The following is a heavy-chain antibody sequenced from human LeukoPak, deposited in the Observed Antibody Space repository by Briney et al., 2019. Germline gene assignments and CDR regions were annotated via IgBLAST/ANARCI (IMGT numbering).Heavy chain of an antibody. J-gene: IGHJ4*02. V-gene: IGHV3-23*01. Sequence: GGSLRLSCAASGFTFSSYGMTWVRQAPGKGLEWVSAISGSGYSTYYADSVKGRFTISRDNSKNTLYLQMNSLRAEDTAVYYCAKGTMVRGASDYWGQGTLVTVSS. CDR3: AKGTMVRGASDY. CDR1: GFTFSSYG. D-gene: IGHD3-10*01. CDR2: ISGSGYST.